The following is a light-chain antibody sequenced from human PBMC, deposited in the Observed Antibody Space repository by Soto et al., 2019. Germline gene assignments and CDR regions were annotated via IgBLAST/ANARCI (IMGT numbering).Light chain of an antibody. Sequence: QLVLTQSPSASASLGASVKLTCTLSSGHSNYAIAWHQQQPEKGPRYLMNLNSDGSHTKGDGIPDRFSGSSSGAERYRTISSLQSEDEADYYCQTWATGIRVFGGGTKVTVL. CDR2: LNSDGSH. J-gene: IGLJ3*02. CDR3: QTWATGIRV. CDR1: SGHSNYA. V-gene: IGLV4-69*01.